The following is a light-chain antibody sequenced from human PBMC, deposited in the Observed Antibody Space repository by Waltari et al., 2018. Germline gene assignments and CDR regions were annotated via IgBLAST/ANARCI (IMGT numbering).Light chain of an antibody. V-gene: IGLV2-11*01. Sequence: QSALTQPRSVSGSPGQSVTISCTGTSSDVCGYNYVSWYQHHPGKAPKLMIYDASKRPSVVPDRFSGSKSGNTASLTMSGLQAEDEADYYCCSYAGKYTFEGYVFGTGTKVTVL. CDR3: CSYAGKYTFEGYV. CDR1: SSDVCGYNY. J-gene: IGLJ1*01. CDR2: DAS.